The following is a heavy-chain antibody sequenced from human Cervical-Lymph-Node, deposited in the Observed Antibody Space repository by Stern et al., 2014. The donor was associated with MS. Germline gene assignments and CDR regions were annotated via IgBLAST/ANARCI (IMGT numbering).Heavy chain of an antibody. CDR3: ARDLEAALDY. Sequence: VQLEESGAELKKPGASVKVSCKASGYTFTSYAMNWVRQAPGQGLEWMGWINTNTGNTTYAPCLTGRFAFSMDTPISTRYMQISSLKAEDTAVYYCARDLEAALDYWGQGTLVTVSS. D-gene: IGHD6-6*01. CDR1: GYTFTSYA. V-gene: IGHV7-4-1*02. CDR2: INTNTGNT. J-gene: IGHJ4*02.